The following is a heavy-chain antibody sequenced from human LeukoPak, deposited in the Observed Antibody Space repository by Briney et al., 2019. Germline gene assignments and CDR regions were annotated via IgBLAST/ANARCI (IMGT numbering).Heavy chain of an antibody. V-gene: IGHV3-30*04. CDR1: GFTFSSYA. CDR2: ISYDGSNK. CDR3: ARDREGWAMTSYYYYYYMDV. Sequence: GRSLRLSCAASGFTFSSYAMHWVRQAPGKGLEWVAVISYDGSNKYYADSVKGRFTISRDNSKNTLYLQMNSLRAEDTAVYYCARDREGWAMTSYYYYYYMDVWGKGTTVTVSS. D-gene: IGHD6-19*01. J-gene: IGHJ6*03.